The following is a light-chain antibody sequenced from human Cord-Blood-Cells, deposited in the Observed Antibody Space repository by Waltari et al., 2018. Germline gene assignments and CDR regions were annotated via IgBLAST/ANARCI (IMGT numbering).Light chain of an antibody. CDR3: QQYGSSPPWT. J-gene: IGKJ1*01. CDR1: QSVSSSY. Sequence: TVLPPSPGTLSLSPGDRATLSCRASQSVSSSYLAWYQQKPGQAPRLLIYGASSRATGIPDRFSGSGSGTDFTLTISRLEPEDFAVYYCQQYGSSPPWTFGQGTKVEIK. V-gene: IGKV3-20*01. CDR2: GAS.